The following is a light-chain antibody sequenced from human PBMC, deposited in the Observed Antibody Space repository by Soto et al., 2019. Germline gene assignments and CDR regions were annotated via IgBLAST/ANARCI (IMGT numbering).Light chain of an antibody. CDR1: SSNIGAGHD. CDR2: GNG. Sequence: QSVLTQPPSVSGAPGQRVTISCTGSSSNIGAGHDVHWYQQLPGTAPKLLIYGNGNRPSGVPDRFSGSKSGTSASLAITGLLAEDEADYYCCSFTSSNTHVFGTGTKLTVL. J-gene: IGLJ1*01. V-gene: IGLV1-40*01. CDR3: CSFTSSNTHV.